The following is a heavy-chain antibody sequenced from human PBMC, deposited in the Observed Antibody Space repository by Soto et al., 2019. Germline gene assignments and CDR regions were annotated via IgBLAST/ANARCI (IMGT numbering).Heavy chain of an antibody. Sequence: QVQLVQSGAEVKKPGSSVKVSCKASEGTFSSYTISWVRQAPGQGLEWMGRIIPILGIANYAQKFQGRVTITADKSTSTAYMELSSLRSEDTAVYYCARVVSGNNWFDPWGQGTLVTVSS. V-gene: IGHV1-69*02. D-gene: IGHD3-3*01. CDR3: ARVVSGNNWFDP. J-gene: IGHJ5*02. CDR2: IIPILGIA. CDR1: EGTFSSYT.